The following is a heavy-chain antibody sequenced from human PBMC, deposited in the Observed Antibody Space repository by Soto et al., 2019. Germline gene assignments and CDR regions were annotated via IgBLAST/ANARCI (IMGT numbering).Heavy chain of an antibody. D-gene: IGHD2-15*01. CDR2: IYYSGST. Sequence: SETLSLTCTVSGGSISSYYWSWIRQPPGKGLEWIGYIYYSGSTNYNPSLKSRVTISVDTSKNQFSLKLSSVTAADTAVYYCARSEYCSGNSCYFDFGYWGQGTLVTVSS. V-gene: IGHV4-59*01. CDR3: ARSEYCSGNSCYFDFGY. J-gene: IGHJ4*02. CDR1: GGSISSYY.